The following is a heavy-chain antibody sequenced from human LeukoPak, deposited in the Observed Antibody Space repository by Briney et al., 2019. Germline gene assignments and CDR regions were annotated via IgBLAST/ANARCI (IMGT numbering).Heavy chain of an antibody. CDR2: ISSSGSYI. D-gene: IGHD3-22*01. CDR1: GFTFSSYS. CDR3: ARGPHSDDSNMS. Sequence: GGSLILSCAASGFTFSSYSMNWVRQAPGKGLEWVSSISSSGSYIYYADSRKGRFTISRDNAKNSLYLQMHSLRAEDTAVYYCARGPHSDDSNMSWGQGTLVTVSS. V-gene: IGHV3-21*01. J-gene: IGHJ4*02.